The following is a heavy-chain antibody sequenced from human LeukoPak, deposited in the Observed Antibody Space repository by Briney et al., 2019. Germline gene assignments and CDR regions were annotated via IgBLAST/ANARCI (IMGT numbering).Heavy chain of an antibody. CDR2: INPNSGGT. J-gene: IGHJ6*03. V-gene: IGHV1-2*04. Sequence: GASVKVSCKASGYTFTGYYMHWVRQAPGQGLEWMGWINPNSGGTNYAQRFQGWVTMTRDTSISTAYMELSRLRSDDTAVYYCARGVFMVRGVMGYYYYYMDVWGKGTTVTVSS. CDR3: ARGVFMVRGVMGYYYYYMDV. CDR1: GYTFTGYY. D-gene: IGHD3-10*01.